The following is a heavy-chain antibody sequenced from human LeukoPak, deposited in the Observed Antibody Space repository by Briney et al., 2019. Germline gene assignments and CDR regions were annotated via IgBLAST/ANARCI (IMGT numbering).Heavy chain of an antibody. CDR3: ARDATYGSGSYSLLY. J-gene: IGHJ4*02. V-gene: IGHV1-18*04. CDR2: ISAYNGNT. Sequence: ASVKVSCKASGYTFSRYGVTWVRQAPGQGLEWMGWISAYNGNTNYAQKLQGRVTMTTDTSTSTAYMELRSLRSDDTAVYYCARDATYGSGSYSLLYWGQGTLVTVSS. D-gene: IGHD3-10*01. CDR1: GYTFSRYG.